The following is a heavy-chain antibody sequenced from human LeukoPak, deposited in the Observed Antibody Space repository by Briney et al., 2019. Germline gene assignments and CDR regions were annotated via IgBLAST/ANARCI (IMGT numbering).Heavy chain of an antibody. V-gene: IGHV3-7*01. CDR3: VRDRYDILTGYNDAFDI. D-gene: IGHD3-9*01. CDR1: GFTFSSSW. J-gene: IGHJ3*02. CDR2: IKQDGSEK. Sequence: GGSLRLSCAASGFTFSSSWMSWVRQAPGKGLEWMANIKQDGSEKYYVDSVKGRFTISRDNAKNSLYLQMNSLRAEDTAVYYCVRDRYDILTGYNDAFDIWGQGTMVTVSS.